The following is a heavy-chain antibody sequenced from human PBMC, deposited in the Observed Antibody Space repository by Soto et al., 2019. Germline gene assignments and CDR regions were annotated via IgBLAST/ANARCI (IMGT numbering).Heavy chain of an antibody. CDR1: GGSFSSYA. D-gene: IGHD2-2*01. J-gene: IGHJ6*02. V-gene: IGHV1-69*13. CDR3: ARPPAITHQYDYGMDV. CDR2: IIPIFGTT. Sequence: SVKVSCKTYGGSFSSYAISWVRQAPGQGLEWMGGIIPIFGTTDYAQNFLGRVTISADESTSTAYMELNSLKSDDTAVYYCARPPAITHQYDYGMDVWGQGTTVTVSS.